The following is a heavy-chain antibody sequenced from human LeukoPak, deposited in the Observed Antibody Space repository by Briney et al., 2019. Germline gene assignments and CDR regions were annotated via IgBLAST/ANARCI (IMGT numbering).Heavy chain of an antibody. D-gene: IGHD2-2*01. Sequence: GGSLRLSCAASGFTFDDYAMHWARQAPGKGLEWVSGISWNSGSIGYADSVKGRFTISRDNAKNSLYLQMNSLRTEDTALYYCAKGDCSSTTCYPDYWGQGTLVTVSS. CDR2: ISWNSGSI. CDR3: AKGDCSSTTCYPDY. J-gene: IGHJ4*02. V-gene: IGHV3-9*01. CDR1: GFTFDDYA.